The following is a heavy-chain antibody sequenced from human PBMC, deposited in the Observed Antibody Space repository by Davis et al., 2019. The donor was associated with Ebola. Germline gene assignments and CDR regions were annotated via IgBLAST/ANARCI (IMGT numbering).Heavy chain of an antibody. J-gene: IGHJ4*02. CDR1: GFTVSSNY. V-gene: IGHV3-53*01. CDR2: IYSGGST. D-gene: IGHD3-10*01. Sequence: GESLKISCAASGFTVSSNYMSWVRQAPGKGLEWVSVIYSGGSTYYADSVKGRFTISRDNSKNTLYLQMNNLRAEDTAVYYCASRYGSGSYFTYWGQGTLVTVSS. CDR3: ASRYGSGSYFTY.